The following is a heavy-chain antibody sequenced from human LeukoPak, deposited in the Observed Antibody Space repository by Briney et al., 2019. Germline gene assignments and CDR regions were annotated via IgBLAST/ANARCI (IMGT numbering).Heavy chain of an antibody. Sequence: GGSLRLSCAASGLTVSTNYMSWVRQAPGKGLEWVSVIYSGGSTYFADSVKGRFTISRDNSKNTLYLQVNSLRAEDTAVYYCAREVVGAYYFDYWGQGTLVTFSS. CDR3: AREVVGAYYFDY. J-gene: IGHJ4*02. V-gene: IGHV3-66*02. CDR1: GLTVSTNY. D-gene: IGHD1-26*01. CDR2: IYSGGST.